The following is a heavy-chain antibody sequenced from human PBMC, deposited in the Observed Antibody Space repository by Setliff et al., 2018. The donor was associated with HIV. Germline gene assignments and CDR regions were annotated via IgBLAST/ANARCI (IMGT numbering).Heavy chain of an antibody. V-gene: IGHV3-23*01. CDR1: GFTLRSYA. CDR3: AKDTIAAAGTRGWFDP. CDR2: ISGAGATT. J-gene: IGHJ5*02. D-gene: IGHD6-13*01. Sequence: PGGSLRLSCEASGFTLRSYAMYWVRQAPGKGLEWVAGISGAGATTYYADSVKGRFTISRDNSKNTLYLQMNSLRAEDTAVYYCAKDTIAAAGTRGWFDPWGQGTLVTVSS.